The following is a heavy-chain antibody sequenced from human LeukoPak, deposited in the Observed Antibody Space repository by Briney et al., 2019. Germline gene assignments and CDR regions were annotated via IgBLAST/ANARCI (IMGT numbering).Heavy chain of an antibody. J-gene: IGHJ4*02. Sequence: GDSLRLSCAASGFTFTKYWMTWVRQAPGKGLEWVGNIKQDGSDKNYMDSVKGRFTISRDNAKNSVYLQMSSLRAEDTAVYYCAREVWGPEYWGQGTLVTVSS. CDR2: IKQDGSDK. D-gene: IGHD1-14*01. CDR1: GFTFTKYW. CDR3: AREVWGPEY. V-gene: IGHV3-7*01.